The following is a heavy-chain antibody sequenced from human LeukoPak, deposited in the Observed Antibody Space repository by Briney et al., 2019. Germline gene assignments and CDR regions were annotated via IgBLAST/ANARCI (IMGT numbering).Heavy chain of an antibody. J-gene: IGHJ4*02. Sequence: GDSLRLSCAASGFTFTKYWMTWVRQAPGKGLEWVGNIKQDGSDKNYMDSVKGRFTISRDNAKNSVYLQMSSLRAEDTAVYYCAREVWGPEYWGQGTLVTVSS. CDR2: IKQDGSDK. D-gene: IGHD1-14*01. CDR1: GFTFTKYW. CDR3: AREVWGPEY. V-gene: IGHV3-7*01.